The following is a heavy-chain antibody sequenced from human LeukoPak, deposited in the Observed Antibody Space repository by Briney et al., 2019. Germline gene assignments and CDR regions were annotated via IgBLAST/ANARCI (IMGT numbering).Heavy chain of an antibody. CDR3: AKDRSIGTYYTFDS. J-gene: IGHJ4*02. CDR2: VSDSGASA. Sequence: PGGSLRLSCAASGFTFSNYAMSGVRQPPGRGLEGVSAVSDSGASAYYTDAVKGRFTISRDHSKNTLYLQMSSLTAKDTAVYYCAKDRSIGTYYTFDSWGQGTLVTVSS. CDR1: GFTFSNYA. V-gene: IGHV3-23*01. D-gene: IGHD1-26*01.